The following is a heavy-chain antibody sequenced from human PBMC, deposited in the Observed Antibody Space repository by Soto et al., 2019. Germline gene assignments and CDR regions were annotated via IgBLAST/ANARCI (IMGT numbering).Heavy chain of an antibody. CDR3: AHSRYSRSSFDY. D-gene: IGHD6-6*01. CDR1: GFSLTSNDVG. CDR2: IYWDDDK. V-gene: IGHV2-5*02. Sequence: VSCPTLVNPTQTPTLTCTFSGFSLTSNDVGVGWIRQPPGKVLEWLALIYWDDDKRYSPSLKSRLTITKDTSKNQVVLRMTNMDPVDTATYYCAHSRYSRSSFDYWGQGTLVTVSS. J-gene: IGHJ4*02.